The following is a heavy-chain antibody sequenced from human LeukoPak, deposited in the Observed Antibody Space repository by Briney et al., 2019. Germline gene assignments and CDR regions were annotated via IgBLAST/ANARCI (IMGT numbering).Heavy chain of an antibody. Sequence: ASVKVSCKASGYTFTSYYMHWVRQAPGQGLEWMGGIIPIFGTANYAQKFQGRVTITADESTSTAYMELSSLRSEDTAVYYCATNYDSSGYPYYFDYWGQGTLVTVSS. CDR1: GYTFTSYY. D-gene: IGHD3-22*01. CDR2: IIPIFGTA. V-gene: IGHV1-69*13. CDR3: ATNYDSSGYPYYFDY. J-gene: IGHJ4*02.